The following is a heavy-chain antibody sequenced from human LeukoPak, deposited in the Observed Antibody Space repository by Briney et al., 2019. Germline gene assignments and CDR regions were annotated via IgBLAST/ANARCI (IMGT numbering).Heavy chain of an antibody. V-gene: IGHV1-69*05. Sequence: ASVKVSCKASGGTFSSYAISWVRLAPGQGLEWMGGIIPIFGTANYAQKFQGRVTITTDESTSTAYMELSSLRSEDTAVYYCAGGSQIMAFDIWGQGTMVTVSS. CDR3: AGGSQIMAFDI. J-gene: IGHJ3*02. CDR2: IIPIFGTA. D-gene: IGHD1-26*01. CDR1: GGTFSSYA.